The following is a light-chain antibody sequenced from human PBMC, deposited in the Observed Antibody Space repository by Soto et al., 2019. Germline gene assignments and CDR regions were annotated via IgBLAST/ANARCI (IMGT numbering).Light chain of an antibody. Sequence: QSVLTQPPSTSGTPGQRVTISCSGSSSNIGSNVLNWYQQLPGTAPKLLIYSNTQRPSGVPDRFSGSKSGTSASLAISGLQSEDEADYYCAAWDDSLNGPVFGGGTKLTVL. CDR2: SNT. V-gene: IGLV1-44*01. CDR1: SSNIGSNV. CDR3: AAWDDSLNGPV. J-gene: IGLJ3*02.